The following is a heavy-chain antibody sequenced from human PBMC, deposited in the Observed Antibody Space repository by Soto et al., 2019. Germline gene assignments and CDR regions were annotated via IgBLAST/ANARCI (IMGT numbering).Heavy chain of an antibody. CDR3: ARGLDYYDSSGYYGYYYYYYGMDV. CDR1: GGSFSGYY. D-gene: IGHD3-22*01. Sequence: PSETLSLTCAVYGGSFSGYYWSWIRQPPGKGLKWIGEINHSGSTNYNPSLKSRVTISVDTSKNQFSLKLSSVTAADTAVYYCARGLDYYDSSGYYGYYYYYYGMDVWGQGTTVTVSS. J-gene: IGHJ6*02. CDR2: INHSGST. V-gene: IGHV4-34*01.